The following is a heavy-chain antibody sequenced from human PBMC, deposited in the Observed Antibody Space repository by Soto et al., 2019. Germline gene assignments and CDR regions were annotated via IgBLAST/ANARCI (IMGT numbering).Heavy chain of an antibody. V-gene: IGHV4-59*01. CDR2: IYYSGST. D-gene: IGHD3-16*01. CDR1: GGSISSYY. J-gene: IGHJ4*02. CDR3: ARFGGAAVWTR. Sequence: QVQLQESGPGLVKPSETLSLTYTVSGGSISSYYWSWIRQPPGKGLEWIGYIYYSGSTNYNPSLKSRVTISVDTSKNQFSLKLSSVTAADTAVYYCARFGGAAVWTRWGQGTLVTVSS.